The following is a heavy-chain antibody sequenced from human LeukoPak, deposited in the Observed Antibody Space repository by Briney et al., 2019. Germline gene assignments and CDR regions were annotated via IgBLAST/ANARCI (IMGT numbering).Heavy chain of an antibody. CDR2: INTDGSST. CDR1: GFTLSNYW. CDR3: AKDSHSGYFDY. Sequence: GGSLRLSRAASGFTLSNYWIHWVRQAPGKGLVWVSRINTDGSSTNYADSVRGRFTVSRDNAKNTLYLQMNSLRVEDTAVYYCAKDSHSGYFDYWGQGTLVTVSS. D-gene: IGHD1-26*01. V-gene: IGHV3-74*01. J-gene: IGHJ4*02.